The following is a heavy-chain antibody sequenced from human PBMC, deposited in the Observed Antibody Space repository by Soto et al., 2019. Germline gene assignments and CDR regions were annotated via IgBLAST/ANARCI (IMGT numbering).Heavy chain of an antibody. J-gene: IGHJ4*02. CDR1: GFTFSSYG. V-gene: IGHV3-30*03. CDR3: ATPVTTVPYDY. Sequence: QVQLVESGGGVVQPGRSLRLSCAASGFTFSSYGMHWVRQAPGKGLEWVAVISYDGSNKYYADSVKGRFTISRDNSKNTLYLQMNSLRAEDTAVYYCATPVTTVPYDYWGQGTLVTVSS. D-gene: IGHD4-17*01. CDR2: ISYDGSNK.